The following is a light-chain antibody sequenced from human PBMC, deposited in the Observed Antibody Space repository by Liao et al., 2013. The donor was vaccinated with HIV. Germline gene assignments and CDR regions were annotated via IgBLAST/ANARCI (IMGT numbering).Light chain of an antibody. CDR1: KLGDKY. CDR2: QDN. CDR3: QAWDSSVWV. Sequence: SYELTQPPSVSVSPGQTASITCSGDKLGDKYACWYQQKPGQSPVLVIYQDNKRPSGIPERFSGSNSGNTATLTIRGAQAMDEADYYCQAWDSSVWVFGGGTKLTVL. J-gene: IGLJ3*02. V-gene: IGLV3-1*01.